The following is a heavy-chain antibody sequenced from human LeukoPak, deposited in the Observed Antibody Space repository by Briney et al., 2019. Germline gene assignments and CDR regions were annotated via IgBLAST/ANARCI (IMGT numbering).Heavy chain of an antibody. CDR1: GFTFSSYA. J-gene: IGHJ4*02. Sequence: PGGSLRLSCAASGFTFSSYAMSWVRQAPGKGLEWVSAISGSGGSTYYADSVKGRFTISRDNSKNTLYLQMNSLRAEDMAVYYCAKDTQYCSGGSCYSPDYWGQGTLVTVSS. CDR2: ISGSGGST. V-gene: IGHV3-23*01. D-gene: IGHD2-15*01. CDR3: AKDTQYCSGGSCYSPDY.